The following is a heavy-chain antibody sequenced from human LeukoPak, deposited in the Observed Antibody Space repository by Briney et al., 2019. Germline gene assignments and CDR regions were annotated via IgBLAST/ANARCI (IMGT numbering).Heavy chain of an antibody. Sequence: TSETLSLTCAVAGYSISSSNWWGWIRQPPGKGLEWIGYIHYSGSTYYNPSLKSRVTMSVDTSKNQVPLKLSSVTAVDTAVYYCARISSSGGSSWGQGTLVTVSS. CDR3: ARISSSGGSS. D-gene: IGHD2-15*01. J-gene: IGHJ4*02. CDR2: IHYSGST. CDR1: GYSISSSNW. V-gene: IGHV4-28*01.